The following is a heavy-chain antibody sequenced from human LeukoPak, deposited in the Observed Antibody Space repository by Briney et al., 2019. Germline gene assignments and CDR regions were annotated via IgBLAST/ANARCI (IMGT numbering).Heavy chain of an antibody. D-gene: IGHD3-10*01. J-gene: IGHJ4*02. CDR2: IWYDGSNK. V-gene: IGHV3-33*06. Sequence: PGGSLRLSCAAFGFTFSSYGMHWVRQAPGKGLEWVAVIWYDGSNKYYADSVKGRFTISRDNSKNTLYLQMNSLRAEDTAVYYCAKEPERFGEHSLDYWGQGTLVTVSS. CDR1: GFTFSSYG. CDR3: AKEPERFGEHSLDY.